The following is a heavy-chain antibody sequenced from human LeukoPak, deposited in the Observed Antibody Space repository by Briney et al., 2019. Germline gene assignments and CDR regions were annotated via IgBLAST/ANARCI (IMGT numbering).Heavy chain of an antibody. CDR2: INPSGGST. CDR3: AREGLSGYNWNYLYDY. Sequence: ASVKVSCKASGYTFIRYYIHWVRQAPGQGLEWMGVINPSGGSTSYAQKFQGRVTMTRDTSTSTVYMELSSLRSEDTAVYYCAREGLSGYNWNYLYDYWGQGTLVTVSS. D-gene: IGHD1-7*01. V-gene: IGHV1-46*01. CDR1: GYTFIRYY. J-gene: IGHJ4*02.